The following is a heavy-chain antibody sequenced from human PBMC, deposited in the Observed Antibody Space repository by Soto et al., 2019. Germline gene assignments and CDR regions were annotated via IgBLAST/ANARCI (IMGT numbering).Heavy chain of an antibody. CDR1: GGSISSGGYS. D-gene: IGHD3-3*01. Sequence: SETLSLTCAVSGGSISSGGYSWSWIRQPPGKGLEWIGYIYHSGSTYYNPSLTSRVTISVDRSKNQFSLKLSSVTAADTAVYYCARAGDFGYLDYWGQGTLVTVSS. J-gene: IGHJ4*02. CDR3: ARAGDFGYLDY. CDR2: IYHSGST. V-gene: IGHV4-30-2*01.